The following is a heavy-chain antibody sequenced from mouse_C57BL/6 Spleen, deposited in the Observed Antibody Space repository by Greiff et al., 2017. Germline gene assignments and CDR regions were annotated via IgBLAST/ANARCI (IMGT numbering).Heavy chain of an antibody. V-gene: IGHV1-55*01. Sequence: VQLQQPGAELVKPGASVKMSCKASGYNFTSYWITWVKQRPGQGLEWIGDIYPGSGSTNYNEKFKSKATLTVDTSSSTAYMQLSSLTSEDSAVYYCARSRYSYAMDYWGQGTSVTVSS. CDR2: IYPGSGST. CDR1: GYNFTSYW. J-gene: IGHJ4*01. CDR3: ARSRYSYAMDY. D-gene: IGHD2-12*01.